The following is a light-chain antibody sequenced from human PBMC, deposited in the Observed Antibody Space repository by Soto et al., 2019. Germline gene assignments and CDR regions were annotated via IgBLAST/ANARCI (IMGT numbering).Light chain of an antibody. V-gene: IGLV2-23*02. Sequence: QSVLTQPASVSGSPGQSITIYCAGTSSDVGSYNLVSWYQQHPGKAPKLMIYEVSKRPSGVSNRFSGSKSGNTASLTISGLQSEDEADYYCYSYAGSSTSWVFGGGTQLTVL. CDR1: SSDVGSYNL. J-gene: IGLJ3*02. CDR2: EVS. CDR3: YSYAGSSTSWV.